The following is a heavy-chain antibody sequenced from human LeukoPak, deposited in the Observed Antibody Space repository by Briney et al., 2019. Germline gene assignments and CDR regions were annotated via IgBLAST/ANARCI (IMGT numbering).Heavy chain of an antibody. J-gene: IGHJ4*02. V-gene: IGHV3-30-3*01. CDR1: GFTFSSYA. D-gene: IGHD3-9*01. CDR3: ARGGYDILTGYHDY. CDR2: ISYDGSNK. Sequence: GGPLRLSCAASGFTFSSYAMHWVRQAPGKGLERVAVISYDGSNKYYADSVKGRFTISRDYSSNKLYLQMNSLRAEDTAVYYCARGGYDILTGYHDYWGQGTLVTVSS.